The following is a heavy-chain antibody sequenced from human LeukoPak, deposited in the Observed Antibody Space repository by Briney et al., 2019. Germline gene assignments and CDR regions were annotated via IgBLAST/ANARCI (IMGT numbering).Heavy chain of an antibody. CDR1: GFIFSSYG. V-gene: IGHV3-30*02. CDR3: AKDPLGYCSSTSCHNYYYYMDV. Sequence: GGSLRLSCAASGFIFSSYGMHWVRQAPGKGLEWVAFIRYDGSNKYYADSVKGRFTISRDNSKNTLYLQMNSLRAEDTAVYYCAKDPLGYCSSTSCHNYYYYMDVWGKGTTVTISS. D-gene: IGHD2-2*02. J-gene: IGHJ6*03. CDR2: IRYDGSNK.